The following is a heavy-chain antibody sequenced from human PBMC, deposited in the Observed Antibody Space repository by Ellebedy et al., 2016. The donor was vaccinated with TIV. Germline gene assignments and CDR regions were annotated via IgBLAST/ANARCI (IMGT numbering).Heavy chain of an antibody. CDR1: GGSVSSGSYY. CDR3: ANTLPRYDSSGFDAFDI. CDR2: IYTSGST. D-gene: IGHD3-22*01. J-gene: IGHJ3*02. V-gene: IGHV4-61*02. Sequence: SETLSLTXTVSGGSVSSGSYYWSWIRQPAGKGLEWIGRIYTSGSTNYNPSLKSRVTMSVDTSKNQFSLKLSSVTAADTAVYYCANTLPRYDSSGFDAFDIWGQGTMVTVSS.